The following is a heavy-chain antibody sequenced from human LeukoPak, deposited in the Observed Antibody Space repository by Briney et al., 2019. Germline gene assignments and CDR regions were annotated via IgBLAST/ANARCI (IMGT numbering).Heavy chain of an antibody. CDR2: ISYDGSNQ. CDR3: ATDRNSGKYYDY. D-gene: IGHD1-26*01. V-gene: IGHV3-30*03. CDR1: GFTFSSYG. J-gene: IGHJ4*02. Sequence: HPGRSLRLSCAASGFTFSSYGMHWVRQAPGKGLEWVAVISYDGSNQYYADSVKGRFTVSRDNAKNTLYLQMDSLRAEDTAVYYCATDRNSGKYYDYWGQGTLVTVSS.